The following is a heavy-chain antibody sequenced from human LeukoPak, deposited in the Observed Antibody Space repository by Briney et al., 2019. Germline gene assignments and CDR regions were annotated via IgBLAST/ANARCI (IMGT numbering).Heavy chain of an antibody. D-gene: IGHD3-10*01. CDR2: IYTSGST. CDR1: GGSLSSYY. J-gene: IGHJ2*01. Sequence: SETLSLTCTVSGGSLSSYYWSWIRQPAGKGLEWIGRIYTSGSTNYNPSLKSRVTMSVDTSKNQFSLKLSSVTAADTAVYYCARDRRYYYGSGSYPRPPRNWYFDLWGRGTLVTVSS. CDR3: ARDRRYYYGSGSYPRPPRNWYFDL. V-gene: IGHV4-4*07.